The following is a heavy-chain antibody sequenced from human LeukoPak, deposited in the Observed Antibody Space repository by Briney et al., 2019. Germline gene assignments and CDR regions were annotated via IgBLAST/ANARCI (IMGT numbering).Heavy chain of an antibody. J-gene: IGHJ4*02. D-gene: IGHD6-19*01. V-gene: IGHV4-59*12. CDR1: GGSISSYY. CDR3: ARGQWLVPFDY. CDR2: IYDSGST. Sequence: SETLSLTCTVSGGSISSYYWSWIRQPPGKGLEWIGYIYDSGSTNYNPSLQSRVTMSVDTSKNQFSLKLSSVTAADTAVYYCARGQWLVPFDYWGQGTLLTVSS.